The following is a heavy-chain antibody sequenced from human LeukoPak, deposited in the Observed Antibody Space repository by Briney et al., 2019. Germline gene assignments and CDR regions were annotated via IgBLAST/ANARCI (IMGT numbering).Heavy chain of an antibody. CDR1: GFTFSSYW. V-gene: IGHV3-7*01. Sequence: GGSLRLSCAASGFTFSSYWMSWVRQAPGEGLEWVANIKQDGSEKYYVDSVKGRFTISRDNATNSLYLQMNSLRAEDTAVYVCARESYCGGDCYSDFDYWGQGTLVTVSS. CDR3: ARESYCGGDCYSDFDY. J-gene: IGHJ4*02. D-gene: IGHD2-21*02. CDR2: IKQDGSEK.